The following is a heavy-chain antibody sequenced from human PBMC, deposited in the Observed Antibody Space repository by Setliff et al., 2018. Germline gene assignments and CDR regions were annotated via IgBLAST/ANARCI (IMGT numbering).Heavy chain of an antibody. V-gene: IGHV5-51*01. D-gene: IGHD2-15*01. CDR3: ASPSGGWTKPFDV. J-gene: IGHJ3*01. CDR1: GYSFTSYW. Sequence: HGESLKISCKGSGYSFTSYWIGWVRQMPGKGLEWMGIIYAGNSQIKYGPSFQGQFTISVDKSISTAYLQWSSLKASDTAMYYCASPSGGWTKPFDVWGQGTMVTVSS. CDR2: IYAGNSQI.